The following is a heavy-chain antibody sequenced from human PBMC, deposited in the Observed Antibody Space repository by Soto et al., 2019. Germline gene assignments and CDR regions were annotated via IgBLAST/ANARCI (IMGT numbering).Heavy chain of an antibody. CDR2: INHSGST. V-gene: IGHV4-34*01. CDR3: ARGTPRYYGSGSSWFDP. D-gene: IGHD3-10*01. Sequence: KPSETLSLTCAVYGGSFSGYYWSWIRQPPGKGLEWIGEINHSGSTNYNPSLKSRVTISVDTSKNQFSLKLSSVTAADTAVYYCARGTPRYYGSGSSWFDPWGQGTLVTVSS. J-gene: IGHJ5*02. CDR1: GGSFSGYY.